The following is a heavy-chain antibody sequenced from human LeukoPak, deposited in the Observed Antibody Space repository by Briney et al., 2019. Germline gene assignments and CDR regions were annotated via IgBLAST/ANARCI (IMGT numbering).Heavy chain of an antibody. Sequence: PGGSLRLSCAASGFTFRSYGMHWVRQAPGKGLEWVAVISYDGSNKYYADSVKGRFTISRDNSKNTLYLQMNSLRAEDTAVYYCAKDTLAAAGKGYFDLWGRGTLVTVSS. D-gene: IGHD6-13*01. CDR2: ISYDGSNK. CDR3: AKDTLAAAGKGYFDL. J-gene: IGHJ2*01. CDR1: GFTFRSYG. V-gene: IGHV3-30*18.